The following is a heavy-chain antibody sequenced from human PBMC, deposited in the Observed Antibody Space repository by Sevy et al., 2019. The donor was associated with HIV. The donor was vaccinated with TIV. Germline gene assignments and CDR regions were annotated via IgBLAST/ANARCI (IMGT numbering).Heavy chain of an antibody. D-gene: IGHD5-12*01. CDR2: ISSSGSTI. J-gene: IGHJ6*02. Sequence: GGSLRLSCAASGFTFSDYYMSWIRQAPGKGLEWVSYISSSGSTIYYADSVKGRFTISRDNAKNSLYLQMNSLRAKDTAVYYCARVDIVATAPYYYGMDVWGQGTTVTVSS. CDR1: GFTFSDYY. CDR3: ARVDIVATAPYYYGMDV. V-gene: IGHV3-11*01.